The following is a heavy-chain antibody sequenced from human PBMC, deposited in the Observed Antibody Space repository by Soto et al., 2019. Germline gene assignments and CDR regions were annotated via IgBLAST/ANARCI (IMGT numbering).Heavy chain of an antibody. CDR1: GYTFTSYA. CDR3: AASRPPTTVTYYYYYYYMDV. Sequence: ASVKVSCKASGYTFTSYAMHWVRQAPGQRLEWMGWINAGNGNTKYSQKFQGRVTITRDTSASTAYMELSSLRSEDTAVYYCAASRPPTTVTYYYYYYYMDVWGKGTTVTVSS. V-gene: IGHV1-3*01. J-gene: IGHJ6*03. D-gene: IGHD4-17*01. CDR2: INAGNGNT.